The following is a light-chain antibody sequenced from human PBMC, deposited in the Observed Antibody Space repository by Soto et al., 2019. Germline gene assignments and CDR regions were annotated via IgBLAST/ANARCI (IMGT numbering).Light chain of an antibody. V-gene: IGKV1-39*01. J-gene: IGKJ3*01. Sequence: DIQMTQSPSALSASVGDRVTITCRASQSISRYINWYQQTPGKAPEPLIYAASSLQSGVPSRFSGSGAGTDFTITISNLPPEDFATYFCQQAYRTLFTFGPGTKVEIK. CDR1: QSISRY. CDR3: QQAYRTLFT. CDR2: AAS.